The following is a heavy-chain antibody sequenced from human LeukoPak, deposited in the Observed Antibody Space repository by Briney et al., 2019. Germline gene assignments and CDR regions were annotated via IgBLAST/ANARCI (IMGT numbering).Heavy chain of an antibody. J-gene: IGHJ4*02. D-gene: IGHD3-16*01. V-gene: IGHV3-74*01. CDR3: AKDRANWAIDD. CDR2: INSDGSST. Sequence: WVSRINSDGSSTSYAASVKGRFTISRDNAKNTLYPQMNSLRAEDTAVYYCAKDRANWAIDDWGQGTQVTVSS.